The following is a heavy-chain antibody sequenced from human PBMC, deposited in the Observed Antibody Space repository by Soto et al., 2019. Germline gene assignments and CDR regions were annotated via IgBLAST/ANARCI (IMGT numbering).Heavy chain of an antibody. CDR2: FDPEDGET. CDR1: GYTLTELS. CDR3: ATGSITMVRGVPIYYYYYGMDV. J-gene: IGHJ6*02. Sequence: ASVKVSCKVSGYTLTELSMHWVRQAPGKGLEWMGGFDPEDGETIYAQKLQGRVTMTEDTSTDTAYMELSSLRSEDTAVYYCATGSITMVRGVPIYYYYYGMDVWGQGTTVTVSS. D-gene: IGHD3-10*01. V-gene: IGHV1-24*01.